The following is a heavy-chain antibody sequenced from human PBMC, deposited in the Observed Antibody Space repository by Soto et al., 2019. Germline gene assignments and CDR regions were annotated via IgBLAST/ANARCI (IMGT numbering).Heavy chain of an antibody. CDR2: INSDGSST. V-gene: IGHV3-74*01. Sequence: EVQLVEFGGGLAQPGGSLRLSCAASGFTFSSYWMYWDRQAPGEGLVWVSRINSDGSSTTYADSVKGRFTVSRDNAKDTLYLHMNSLRAEDTAVYYCARDGGYFDYWGQGILVTVSS. J-gene: IGHJ4*02. CDR3: ARDGGYFDY. D-gene: IGHD3-10*01. CDR1: GFTFSSYW.